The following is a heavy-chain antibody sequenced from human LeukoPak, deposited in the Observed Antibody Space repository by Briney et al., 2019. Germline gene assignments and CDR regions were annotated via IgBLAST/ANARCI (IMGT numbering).Heavy chain of an antibody. CDR3: ARGPRGGNWNEALGY. Sequence: SETLSLTCTVSGGSISSSSYYWGWIRQPPGKGLEWIGSIYYSGSTYYNPSLKSRVTISVDTSKNQFSLKLSSVTAADTAMYYCARGPRGGNWNEALGYWGQGTLVTVSS. D-gene: IGHD1-1*01. J-gene: IGHJ4*02. CDR2: IYYSGST. V-gene: IGHV4-39*07. CDR1: GGSISSSSYY.